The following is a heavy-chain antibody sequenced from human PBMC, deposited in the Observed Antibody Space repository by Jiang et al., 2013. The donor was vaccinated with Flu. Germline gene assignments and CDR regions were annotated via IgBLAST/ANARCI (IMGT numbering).Heavy chain of an antibody. J-gene: IGHJ4*02. Sequence: GRSLRLSCAASGFTFSSYGMHWVRQAPGKGLEWVAVISYDGSNKYYADSVKGRFTISRDNSKNTLYLQMNSLRAEDTAVYYCAREDLADYSNGLDYWGQGTLVTVSS. D-gene: IGHD4-11*01. CDR3: AREDLADYSNGLDY. CDR1: GFTFSSYG. V-gene: IGHV3-33*05. CDR2: ISYDGSNK.